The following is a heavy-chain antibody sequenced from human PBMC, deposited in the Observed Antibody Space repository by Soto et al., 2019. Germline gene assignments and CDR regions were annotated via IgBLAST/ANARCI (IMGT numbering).Heavy chain of an antibody. D-gene: IGHD2-15*01. Sequence: EVQLLESGGGLVQPGGSLRLSCAASGFTFSSYAMSWVRQAPGKGLEWVSAISGSGGSTYYADSVKGRFTISRDNSKNTLYLQMNRLRAEDTAVYYCVGLVVVAARSGFDPWGQGTLVTVSS. CDR2: ISGSGGST. J-gene: IGHJ5*02. CDR3: VGLVVVAARSGFDP. CDR1: GFTFSSYA. V-gene: IGHV3-23*01.